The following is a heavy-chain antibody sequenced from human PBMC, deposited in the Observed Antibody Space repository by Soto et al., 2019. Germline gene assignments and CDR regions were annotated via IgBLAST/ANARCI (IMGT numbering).Heavy chain of an antibody. CDR2: ISSSGSTI. CDR1: GFTFSDYY. J-gene: IGHJ5*02. D-gene: IGHD3-16*01. V-gene: IGHV3-11*04. Sequence: GGSLRLSCAASGFTFSDYYMSWIRQAPGKGLEWVSYISSSGSTIYYADSVKGRFTISRDNAKNQFSLKLSSVTAADTAVYYCARHSLFGGRFDPWGQGTLVTVSS. CDR3: ARHSLFGGRFDP.